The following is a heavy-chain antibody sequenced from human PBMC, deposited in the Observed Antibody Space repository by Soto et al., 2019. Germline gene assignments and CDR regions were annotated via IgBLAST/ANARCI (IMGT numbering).Heavy chain of an antibody. J-gene: IGHJ3*02. CDR2: IIPIFGTA. Sequence: SVKVSCKASGGTFSSYAISWVRQAPGQGLEWMGGIIPIFGTANYAQKFQGRVTITADESTSTAYMELSSLRSGDTAVYYCARGLDSSGYYEGAFDIWGQGTMVTVSS. CDR1: GGTFSSYA. CDR3: ARGLDSSGYYEGAFDI. D-gene: IGHD3-22*01. V-gene: IGHV1-69*13.